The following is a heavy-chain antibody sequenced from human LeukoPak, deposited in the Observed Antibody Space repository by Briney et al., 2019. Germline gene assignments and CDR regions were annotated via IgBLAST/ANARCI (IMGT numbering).Heavy chain of an antibody. CDR3: APVRITIFGVVTEPFDH. J-gene: IGHJ4*02. D-gene: IGHD3-3*01. CDR2: INPNSGGT. V-gene: IGHV1-2*02. Sequence: ASVKVSYKASGYTFTGYYMHWVRQAPGQGLEWMGWINPNSGGTNYAQKFQGRVTVTRDTSISTAYMELSRLRSDDTAVYYCAPVRITIFGVVTEPFDHWGQGTLVTVSS. CDR1: GYTFTGYY.